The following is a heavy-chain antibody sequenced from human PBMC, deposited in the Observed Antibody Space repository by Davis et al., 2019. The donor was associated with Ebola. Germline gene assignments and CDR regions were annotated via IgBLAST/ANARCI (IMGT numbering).Heavy chain of an antibody. J-gene: IGHJ4*02. Sequence: GESLKISCAASGFTFSSYSMNWVRQAPGKGLEWVSSISSSSSYIYYADSVKGRFTISRDNAKNSLYLQMNSLRAEDTAVYYCARGYCSSTSCYTGADYWGQGTLVTVSS. CDR1: GFTFSSYS. CDR2: ISSSSSYI. D-gene: IGHD2-2*02. V-gene: IGHV3-21*01. CDR3: ARGYCSSTSCYTGADY.